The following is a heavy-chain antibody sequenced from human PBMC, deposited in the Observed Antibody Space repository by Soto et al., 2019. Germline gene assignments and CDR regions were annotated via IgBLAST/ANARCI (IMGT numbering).Heavy chain of an antibody. CDR2: ISYDGSNK. Sequence: SLRLSCAASGFTFSSYGMHWVRQAPGKGLEWVAVISYDGSNKYYADSVKGRFTISRDNSKNTLYLQMNSLRAEDTAVYYCAKDRSLRFRGAFDIWGQGTMVTVSS. V-gene: IGHV3-30*18. J-gene: IGHJ3*02. D-gene: IGHD3-10*01. CDR3: AKDRSLRFRGAFDI. CDR1: GFTFSSYG.